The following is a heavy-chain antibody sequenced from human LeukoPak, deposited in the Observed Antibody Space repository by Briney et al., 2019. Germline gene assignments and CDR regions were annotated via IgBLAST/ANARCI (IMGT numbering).Heavy chain of an antibody. J-gene: IGHJ4*02. CDR1: GGSISSSNW. Sequence: SETLSLTCAVSGGSISSSNWWGWVRPPPGKGLEWIGEIYHSGSTNYNPSLKSRVTISVDKSKNQFSLKLSSVTAADTAVYYCAREGRGYYGSGSLYYFDYWGQGTLVTVSS. V-gene: IGHV4-4*02. D-gene: IGHD3-10*01. CDR3: AREGRGYYGSGSLYYFDY. CDR2: IYHSGST.